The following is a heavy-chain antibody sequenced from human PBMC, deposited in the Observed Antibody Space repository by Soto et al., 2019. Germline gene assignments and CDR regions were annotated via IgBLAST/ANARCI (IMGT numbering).Heavy chain of an antibody. CDR3: ARWMSARYYYYGMDV. CDR2: IKQDGSEK. J-gene: IGHJ6*02. D-gene: IGHD2-2*03. V-gene: IGHV3-7*01. CDR1: GFTFSSYW. Sequence: PGGSLRLSCAASGFTFSSYWMSWVRQAPGKGLEWVANIKQDGSEKYYADSVKGRFTISRDNSKNTLYLQMNSLRAEDTAVYYCARWMSARYYYYGMDVWGQGTTVTVSS.